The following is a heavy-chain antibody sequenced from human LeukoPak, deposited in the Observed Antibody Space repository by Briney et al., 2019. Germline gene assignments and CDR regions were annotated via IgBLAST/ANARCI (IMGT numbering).Heavy chain of an antibody. D-gene: IGHD2/OR15-2a*01. CDR1: GYSFTSYW. V-gene: IGHV5-51*03. CDR2: IYPGDSYT. Sequence: GGALKISCKGSGYSFTSYWGGWVRQEPGEGLEGMGIIYPGDSYTRYSPSFQGQVTISADKSISTAYLQWSSLKASDTAMYYCARYGENKGYFDYWGQGTLVTVSS. CDR3: ARYGENKGYFDY. J-gene: IGHJ4*02.